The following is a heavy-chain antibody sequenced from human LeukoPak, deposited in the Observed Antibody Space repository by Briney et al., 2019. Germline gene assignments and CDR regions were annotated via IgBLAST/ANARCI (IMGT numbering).Heavy chain of an antibody. D-gene: IGHD3-9*01. CDR1: GGSINTYF. Sequence: PSETLSLTCTVSGGSINTYFWGWIRQPPGKGLELIGSISHSGIPFYNPSLKSRVSMSVDTSKNQFALKVTSVTAADAAVYFCARLLSYDISTDHYYKYYMDVWGEGTTVTVSS. CDR2: ISHSGIP. J-gene: IGHJ6*03. CDR3: ARLLSYDISTDHYYKYYMDV. V-gene: IGHV4-39*01.